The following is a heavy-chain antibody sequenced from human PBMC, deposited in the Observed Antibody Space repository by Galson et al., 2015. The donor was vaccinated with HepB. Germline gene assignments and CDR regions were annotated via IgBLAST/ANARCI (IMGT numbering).Heavy chain of an antibody. Sequence: SETLSLTCTVSGGSISSYYWSWIRQPPGKGLEWIGYIYYSGGTNYNPSLKSRVTISVDTSKNQFSLKLSSVTAADTAVYYCARGLLYSSGWPYFDYWGQGTLVTVSS. CDR1: GGSISSYY. V-gene: IGHV4-59*01. CDR3: ARGLLYSSGWPYFDY. D-gene: IGHD6-19*01. CDR2: IYYSGGT. J-gene: IGHJ4*02.